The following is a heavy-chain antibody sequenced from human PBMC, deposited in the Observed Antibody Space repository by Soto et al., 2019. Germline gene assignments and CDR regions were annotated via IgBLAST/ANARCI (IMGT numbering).Heavy chain of an antibody. D-gene: IGHD3-22*01. V-gene: IGHV3-30*03. CDR1: GFAFSSYA. Sequence: GGSLRLSCEASGFAFSSYAMHWVRQAPGKGLEWVGVISYDGNYIYYADSVKGRFTISRDNSKNTLYLQMNSLRAEDTAVYYCARLHYYDSSGYRDYYFDYWGQGTLVTVSS. J-gene: IGHJ4*02. CDR3: ARLHYYDSSGYRDYYFDY. CDR2: ISYDGNYI.